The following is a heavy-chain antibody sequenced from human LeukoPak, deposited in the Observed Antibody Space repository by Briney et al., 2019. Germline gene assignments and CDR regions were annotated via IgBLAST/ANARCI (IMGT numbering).Heavy chain of an antibody. D-gene: IGHD5-18*01. CDR2: IYFTGST. V-gene: IGHV4-59*01. J-gene: IGHJ4*02. CDR3: ARRGFNSGYVGELDY. CDR1: GDSISPYY. Sequence: PSETLSLTCTVSGDSISPYYWSWIRQTPGKGLEWMGYIYFTGSTIYNPSLKSRVTISVDTSKNQFSLKLSSVTAADTAVYYCARRGFNSGYVGELDYWGQGTLVTVSS.